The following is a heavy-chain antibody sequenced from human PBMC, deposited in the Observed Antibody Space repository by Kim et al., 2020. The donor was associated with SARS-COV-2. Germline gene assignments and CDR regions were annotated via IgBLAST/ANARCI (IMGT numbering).Heavy chain of an antibody. D-gene: IGHD2-15*01. Sequence: PTSRVTISVDTSKNQFSLKLCSVAAADTAVYYCARGRDIVVVVAATFDDWGQGTLVTVSS. V-gene: IGHV4-34*01. CDR3: ARGRDIVVVVAATFDD. J-gene: IGHJ4*02.